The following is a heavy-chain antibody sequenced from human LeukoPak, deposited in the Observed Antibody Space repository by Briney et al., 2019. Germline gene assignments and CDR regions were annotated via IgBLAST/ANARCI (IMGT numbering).Heavy chain of an antibody. V-gene: IGHV3-23*01. CDR3: AKVSDYYLPPGSYYFDY. CDR1: GFTFSNHA. J-gene: IGHJ4*02. Sequence: GGSLRLSCAASGFTFSNHAMSWVRQAPGKGLEWVSAISGSGGSTYYADSVKGRFTISRDNSKNTLYLQMNSLRAEDTAVYYCAKVSDYYLPPGSYYFDYWGQGTLVTVSS. CDR2: ISGSGGST. D-gene: IGHD3-22*01.